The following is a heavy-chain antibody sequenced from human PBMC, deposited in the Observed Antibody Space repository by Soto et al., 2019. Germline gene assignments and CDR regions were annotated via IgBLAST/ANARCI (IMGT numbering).Heavy chain of an antibody. CDR2: MNPNSGNT. CDR3: ARGGGSYPIHYYDYYGMDV. CDR1: GYTFTSYD. D-gene: IGHD1-26*01. J-gene: IGHJ6*02. Sequence: GASVKVSCKASGYTFTSYDINWVRQATGQGLEWMGWMNPNSGNTGYAQKFQGRVTMTRNTSISTAYMELSSLRSEDTAVYYCARGGGSYPIHYYDYYGMDVWGQGTTVTVSS. V-gene: IGHV1-8*01.